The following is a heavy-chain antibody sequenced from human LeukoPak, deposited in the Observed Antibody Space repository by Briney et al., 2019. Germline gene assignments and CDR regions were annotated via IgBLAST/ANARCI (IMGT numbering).Heavy chain of an antibody. D-gene: IGHD3-10*01. J-gene: IGHJ6*02. CDR1: GGTFSSYA. CDR3: ARDITMVRGAGYYYGMDV. V-gene: IGHV1-69*04. Sequence: GASVKVSCKASGGTFSSYAISWVRQAPGQGLEWMGRIIPILGIANYAQKFQGRVTITADKSTSTAYMELSSLRSEDTAVYYCARDITMVRGAGYYYGMDVRGQGTTVTVSS. CDR2: IIPILGIA.